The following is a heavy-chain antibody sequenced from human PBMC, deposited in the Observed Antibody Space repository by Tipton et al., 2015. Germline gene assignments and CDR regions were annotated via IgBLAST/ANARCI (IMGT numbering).Heavy chain of an antibody. CDR1: GYNFANSW. CDR3: ARRLPYFEWSKVYYFDY. Sequence: VQLVQSGAEVKKPGESLKISCKGSGYNFANSWVAWVRQMPGKGLEWMGIIYVDDSDTRHSQSFQGQVTISADMSNSSAYLQWSSLKASDTAVYYCARRLPYFEWSKVYYFDYWGQGSPVTVSP. D-gene: IGHD3-9*01. J-gene: IGHJ4*02. CDR2: IYVDDSDT. V-gene: IGHV5-51*01.